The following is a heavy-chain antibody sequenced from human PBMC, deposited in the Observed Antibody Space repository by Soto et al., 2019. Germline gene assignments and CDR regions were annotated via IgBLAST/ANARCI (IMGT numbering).Heavy chain of an antibody. V-gene: IGHV1-3*05. D-gene: IGHD3-22*01. CDR1: GYTFTSYA. J-gene: IGHJ4*02. CDR2: INAGNGNT. CDR3: ARGSGPMIEWH. Sequence: QVQLVQSGAEEKKPGASVKVSCKASGYTFTSYAMHWVRQAPGQRLEWMGWINAGNGNTKYSQKFQGRATITRDTPASTAYMELSSLRSEDTAVYYCARGSGPMIEWHWGQGTLVTVSS.